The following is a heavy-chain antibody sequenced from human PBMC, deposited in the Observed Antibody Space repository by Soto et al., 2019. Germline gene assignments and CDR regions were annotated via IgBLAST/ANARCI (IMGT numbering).Heavy chain of an antibody. D-gene: IGHD3-22*01. CDR1: GGTFSSYA. J-gene: IGHJ5*02. CDR2: IIPIFGTA. V-gene: IGHV1-69*01. Sequence: QVQLVQSGAEVKKPGSSVKVSCKASGGTFSSYAISWVRQAPGQGLEWMGGIIPIFGTANYAQKFQGRVTLTADESTSTAYMELSSLRSEDTAVYYCARDRVRYDSSGYYFYGWFDPWGQGTLVTVSS. CDR3: ARDRVRYDSSGYYFYGWFDP.